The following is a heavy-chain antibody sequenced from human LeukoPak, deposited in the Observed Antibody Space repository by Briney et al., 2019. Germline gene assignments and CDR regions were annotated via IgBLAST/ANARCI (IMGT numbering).Heavy chain of an antibody. Sequence: SETLSLTCTVSGGSISSYYWSWIRQPPGKGLEWIGYIYYSGSTNYNPSLKSRVTMSLDTSKNQLSLKLSSVTAADTAVYYCTTMVQGVHTYFGSWGQGNLVAVSS. J-gene: IGHJ4*02. V-gene: IGHV4-59*01. CDR3: TTMVQGVHTYFGS. CDR2: IYYSGST. D-gene: IGHD3-10*01. CDR1: GGSISSYY.